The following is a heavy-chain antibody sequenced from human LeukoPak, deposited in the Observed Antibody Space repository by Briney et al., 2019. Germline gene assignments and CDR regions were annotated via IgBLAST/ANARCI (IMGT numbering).Heavy chain of an antibody. V-gene: IGHV3-48*03. CDR3: ARTLTTTYS. Sequence: GGSLRRSCTASGFTFSSHEINWFLQTPGKLLEWLSYISNSDGDIHFADSVKGRFTISRDNAKNSLYLQMNSLRVEDTAVYYCARTLTTTYSWGQGTLVTVSS. CDR2: ISNSDGDI. D-gene: IGHD4-17*01. CDR1: GFTFSSHE. J-gene: IGHJ4*02.